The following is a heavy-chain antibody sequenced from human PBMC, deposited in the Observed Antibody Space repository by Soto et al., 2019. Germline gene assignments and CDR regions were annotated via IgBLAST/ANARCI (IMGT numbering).Heavy chain of an antibody. Sequence: QVQLVESGGGVVQPGRSLRLSCAASGFTFSSYGMHWVRQAPGKGLEWVAVIWYDGSNNYYADSVKGRFTISRDNSKNTIYLQMNSLRAEDTAVYYCARGRVTAAACWEDYWGQGTLVTVSS. D-gene: IGHD6-25*01. V-gene: IGHV3-33*01. J-gene: IGHJ4*02. CDR1: GFTFSSYG. CDR2: IWYDGSNN. CDR3: ARGRVTAAACWEDY.